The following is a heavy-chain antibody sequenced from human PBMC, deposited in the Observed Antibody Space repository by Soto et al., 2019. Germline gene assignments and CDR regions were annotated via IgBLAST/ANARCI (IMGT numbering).Heavy chain of an antibody. V-gene: IGHV1-69*04. CDR2: IIPILGVA. CDR3: ARVAEMGTVTEGYYYYMDV. D-gene: IGHD4-17*01. J-gene: IGHJ6*03. CDR1: GDTFSNHP. Sequence: QVQLVQSGAEVKKPGSSVKVSCKASGDTFSNHPISWVRQAPGQGIEWMGRIIPILGVANYAQKFQGRVTINADKITTTAYMERSSLRSEDTAVYYCARVAEMGTVTEGYYYYMDVWGKGTTVTVSS.